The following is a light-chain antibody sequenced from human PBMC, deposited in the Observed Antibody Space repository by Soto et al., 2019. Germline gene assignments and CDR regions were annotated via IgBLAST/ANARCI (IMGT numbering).Light chain of an antibody. V-gene: IGKV1D-12*01. CDR1: QDISTW. CDR2: AAS. J-gene: IGKJ4*01. CDR3: QQSNSIPLT. Sequence: DIQMTQSPSSVSASVGDRVTITCRASQDISTWLAWYQQKPGKAPNLLIYAASRLQSGVPSRFSGSGSGTDFTLTSRGLQPEDFATYYCQQSNSIPLTFGGGTKVEIQ.